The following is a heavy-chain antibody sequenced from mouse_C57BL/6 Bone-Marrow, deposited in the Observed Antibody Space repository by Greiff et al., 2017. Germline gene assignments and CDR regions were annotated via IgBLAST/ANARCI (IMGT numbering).Heavy chain of an antibody. CDR2: ISNLAYSI. D-gene: IGHD1-1*01. CDR3: ARRGGRGDVKYIEV. Sequence: EVKVEESGGGLVQPGGSLKLSCAASGFTFSDYGMAWVRQAPRKGPEWVAFISNLAYSIYYADTVTGRFTISRENAKNTLYLEMSSLRSEDTAMYNCARRGGRGDVKYIEVWGTGTTVTVSS. J-gene: IGHJ1*03. CDR1: GFTFSDYG. V-gene: IGHV5-15*04.